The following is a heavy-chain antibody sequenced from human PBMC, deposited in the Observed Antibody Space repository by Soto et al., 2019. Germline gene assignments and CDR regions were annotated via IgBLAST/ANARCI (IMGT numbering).Heavy chain of an antibody. CDR2: IRSTGTNT. V-gene: IGHV3-23*01. Sequence: GGSLRLSCAASEFTFSNFAMGWVRQAPGKGLEWVSGIRSTGTNTYYADSVQGRFTVSRDNSKNTLYLQMNSLRAEDTAVYYCAKVIVATSDYYYGMDVCGQGTSVTVSS. D-gene: IGHD5-12*01. CDR1: EFTFSNFA. CDR3: AKVIVATSDYYYGMDV. J-gene: IGHJ6*02.